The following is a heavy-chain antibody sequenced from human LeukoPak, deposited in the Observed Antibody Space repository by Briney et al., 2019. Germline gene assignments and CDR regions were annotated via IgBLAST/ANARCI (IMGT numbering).Heavy chain of an antibody. J-gene: IGHJ4*02. D-gene: IGHD2-15*01. Sequence: GGSLRLSCAASGFTVSSNYMSWVRQAPGKGLEWVSVIYSGGSTYYADSVKGRFTISRDNAKNSLYLQMNSLRAEDTAVYYCARVGSPRDFDYWGQGTLVTVSS. V-gene: IGHV3-66*01. CDR3: ARVGSPRDFDY. CDR1: GFTVSSNY. CDR2: IYSGGST.